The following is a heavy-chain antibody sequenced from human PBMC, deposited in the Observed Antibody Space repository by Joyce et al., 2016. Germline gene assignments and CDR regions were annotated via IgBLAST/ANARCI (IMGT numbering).Heavy chain of an antibody. Sequence: EVQLVESGGGLVKPGGSLRLSCAASGVTFSSYSMRWVRQAPGKGLEWVSSLSSSSSYIKYTDSVKGRFTISRDNAKNSLYLQMNSLRVEDTAVYYCARSSYTNGIFDYWGQGTLVTVSS. D-gene: IGHD2-8*01. CDR2: LSSSSSYI. J-gene: IGHJ4*02. V-gene: IGHV3-21*01. CDR1: GVTFSSYS. CDR3: ARSSYTNGIFDY.